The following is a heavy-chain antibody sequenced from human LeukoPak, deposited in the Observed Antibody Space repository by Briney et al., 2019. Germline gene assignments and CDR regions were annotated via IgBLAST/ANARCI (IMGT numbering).Heavy chain of an antibody. J-gene: IGHJ6*02. CDR1: GYTLTELS. Sequence: GASVKVSCKVSGYTLTELSMLWVRQAPGKGLEWMGGFDPEDGETIYAQKFQGRVTMTRDTSTSTVSMELSSLRSDDTAVYYCASVYQHGMDVWGQGTTVTVSS. CDR2: FDPEDGET. V-gene: IGHV1-24*01. CDR3: ASVYQHGMDV. D-gene: IGHD2-2*01.